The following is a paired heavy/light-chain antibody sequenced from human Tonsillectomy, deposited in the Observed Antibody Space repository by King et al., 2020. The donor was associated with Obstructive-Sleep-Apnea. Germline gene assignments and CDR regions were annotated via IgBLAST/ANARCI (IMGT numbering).Heavy chain of an antibody. D-gene: IGHD2-21*01. J-gene: IGHJ6*02. Sequence: QVQLQESGPGLVKPSETLSLTCTVSYGSIIGYYWSWIRQPAGKGLEWIGHLYSNGSTTYNPSLKSRVTMSIDTSKKQFSLRLKSVTAADTAVYFCAREGGYCGGPCGMDVWGQGTTVTVSS. V-gene: IGHV4-4*07. CDR1: YGSIIGYY. CDR2: LYSNGST. CDR3: AREGGYCGGPCGMDV.
Light chain of an antibody. Sequence: QSVLTQPPSASGTPGQRVTISCSGSSSNIESHNVDWYQQLPGTAPKLLIYRDKQRPSGVPARFSGSKSGTSASLTISGLRSEDEADYYCATSDDSLSVVFVFGTGTKVTVL. J-gene: IGLJ1*01. CDR2: RDK. V-gene: IGLV1-47*01. CDR1: SSNIESHN. CDR3: ATSDDSLSVVFV.